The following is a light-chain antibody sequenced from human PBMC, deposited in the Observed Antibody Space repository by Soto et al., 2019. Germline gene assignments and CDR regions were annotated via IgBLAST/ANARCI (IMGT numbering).Light chain of an antibody. CDR2: GAS. V-gene: IGKV1-39*01. CDR1: QSIASF. Sequence: DIEMTQSPSSLSASVGDRVTITCRASQSIASFLNWYQQKPGKAPKLLIQGASGLQSGVPLRFSGSGSGTDFSLTISSLQPEDFATYYCQQSYSTFLSFGDGTRVEFK. J-gene: IGKJ4*01. CDR3: QQSYSTFLS.